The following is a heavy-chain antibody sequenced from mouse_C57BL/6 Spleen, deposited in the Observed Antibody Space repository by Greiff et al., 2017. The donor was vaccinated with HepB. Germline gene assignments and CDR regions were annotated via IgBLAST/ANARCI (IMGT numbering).Heavy chain of an antibody. V-gene: IGHV7-3*01. CDR1: GFTFTDYY. J-gene: IGHJ1*03. Sequence: EVKLVESGGGLVQPGGSLSLSCAASGFTFTDYYMSWVRQPPGKALEWLGFIRNKDNGYTTEYSASVKGQFTISRDNSQSILYLQMNALRAEDSATYYCARMGDYYGSRYFDVWGTGTTVTVSS. D-gene: IGHD1-1*01. CDR2: IRNKDNGYTT. CDR3: ARMGDYYGSRYFDV.